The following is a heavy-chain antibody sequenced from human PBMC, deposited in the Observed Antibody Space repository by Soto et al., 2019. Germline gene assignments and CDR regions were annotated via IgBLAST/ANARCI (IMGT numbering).Heavy chain of an antibody. D-gene: IGHD3-10*01. CDR3: ARVEVRGVIMGPPDFDY. V-gene: IGHV3-33*01. CDR1: GFTFSSYG. J-gene: IGHJ4*02. CDR2: IWYDGSNK. Sequence: PGGSLRLSCAASGFTFSSYGIHWVRQAPVKGLEWAAVIWYDGSNKYYADSVKDRFTIPRDNPKNTLYLQMTGLRAEDTAVYYCARVEVRGVIMGPPDFDYWGQGTLVTVSS.